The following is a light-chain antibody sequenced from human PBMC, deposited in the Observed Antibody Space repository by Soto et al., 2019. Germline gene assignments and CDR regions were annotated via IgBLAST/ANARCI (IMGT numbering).Light chain of an antibody. CDR1: SSDVGGYNY. Sequence: PTSVSGSPGQSITISCTGTSSDVGGYNYVSWYQQHPGKAPKLMIYEVSKRPSGVSNRFSGSKSGNTASLTISGLHAEDEADYYCSSYTSSSTYVFRTGTKVTVL. V-gene: IGLV2-14*01. CDR2: EVS. CDR3: SSYTSSSTYV. J-gene: IGLJ1*01.